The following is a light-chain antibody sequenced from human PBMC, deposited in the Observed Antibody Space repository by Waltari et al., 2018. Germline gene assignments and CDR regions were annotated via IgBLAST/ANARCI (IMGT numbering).Light chain of an antibody. J-gene: IGKJ1*01. CDR3: QQYYSYSWT. V-gene: IGKV1-8*01. Sequence: AIRITQSPSSLSASTGDRVTITCRASQGISSYLAWYQQKPGKAPKLLIYAASTLKSGVPSRFSGSGSGTDFTLTISCLQSEDFATYYCQQYYSYSWTFGQGTKVEIK. CDR2: AAS. CDR1: QGISSY.